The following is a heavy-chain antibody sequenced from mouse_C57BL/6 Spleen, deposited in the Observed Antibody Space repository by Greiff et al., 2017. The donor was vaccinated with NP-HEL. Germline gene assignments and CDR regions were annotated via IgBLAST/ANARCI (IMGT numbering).Heavy chain of an antibody. Sequence: EVQRVESGGDLVKPGGSLKLSCAASGFTFSSYGMSWVRQTPDKRLEWVATISSGGSYTYYPDSVKGRFTISRDNAKNTLYLQMSSLKSEDTAMYYCARLGYDGAWFAYWGQGTLVTVSA. V-gene: IGHV5-6*01. J-gene: IGHJ3*01. CDR1: GFTFSSYG. CDR3: ARLGYDGAWFAY. CDR2: ISSGGSYT. D-gene: IGHD2-2*01.